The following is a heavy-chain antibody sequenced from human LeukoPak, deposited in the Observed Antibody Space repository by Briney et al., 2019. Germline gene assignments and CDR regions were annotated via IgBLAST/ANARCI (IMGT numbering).Heavy chain of an antibody. CDR2: IYPGDSDT. CDR1: GYSFTSYW. V-gene: IGHV5-51*01. Sequence: GESLKISRKGSGYSFTSYWIGWVRQMPGKGLEWMGIIYPGDSDTRYSPSFQGQVTISAGKSISTAYLQWSSLKAADTAIYYCARLLGYSSSWEHFDYWGQGTLVTVSS. CDR3: ARLLGYSSSWEHFDY. J-gene: IGHJ4*02. D-gene: IGHD6-13*01.